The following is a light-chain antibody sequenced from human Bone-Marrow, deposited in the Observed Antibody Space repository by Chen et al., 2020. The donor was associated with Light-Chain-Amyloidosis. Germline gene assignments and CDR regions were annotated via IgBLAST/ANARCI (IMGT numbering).Light chain of an antibody. CDR1: ALPTKY. CDR2: RDT. Sequence: SYELTQPPSVSVSPGQTARLPCSGDALPTKYASWYQQKPGKAPVLVIHRDTERPSGISERFSGSSSGTTATLTISGVQAEDEADYHCQSADSSGTYEVIFGGGTKLTVL. J-gene: IGLJ2*01. V-gene: IGLV3-25*03. CDR3: QSADSSGTYEVI.